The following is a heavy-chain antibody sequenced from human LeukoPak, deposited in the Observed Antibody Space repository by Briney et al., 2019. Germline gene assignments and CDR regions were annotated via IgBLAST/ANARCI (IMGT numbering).Heavy chain of an antibody. J-gene: IGHJ4*02. CDR3: ARAMMVVANLWGVFDY. CDR2: ISGSDGST. CDR1: GFTFSSYA. Sequence: GGSLRLSCAASGFTFSSYAMSWVRQAPGKGLEWVSAISGSDGSTYYADSVKGRFTISRDNSKNTLYLQMNSLRVEDTAVYFCARAMMVVANLWGVFDYWGQGALVTVSS. V-gene: IGHV3-23*01. D-gene: IGHD3-22*01.